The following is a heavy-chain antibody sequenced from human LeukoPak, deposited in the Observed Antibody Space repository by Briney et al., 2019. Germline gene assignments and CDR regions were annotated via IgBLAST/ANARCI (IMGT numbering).Heavy chain of an antibody. CDR2: INPSGGST. J-gene: IGHJ3*02. Sequence: ASVKVSCKASGGTFSSYAISWVRQAPGQGLEWMAIINPSGGSTNYAQKFQGRVTMTRDTSTSTVYMELSSLRSEDTAVYYCAREDYYGIPYVFDIWGQGTMVTVSS. V-gene: IGHV1-46*01. D-gene: IGHD3-10*01. CDR3: AREDYYGIPYVFDI. CDR1: GGTFSSYA.